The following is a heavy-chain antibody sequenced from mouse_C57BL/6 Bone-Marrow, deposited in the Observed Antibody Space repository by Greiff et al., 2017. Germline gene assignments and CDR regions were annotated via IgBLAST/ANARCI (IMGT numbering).Heavy chain of an antibody. J-gene: IGHJ2*01. D-gene: IGHD3-1*01. CDR3: TPAGYYFDY. CDR2: IAPETGDT. V-gene: IGHV14-4*01. Sequence: VQLKQPGAELVRPGASVKLSCTASGFNIQDDYMHWVKQRPERGLEWIGWIAPETGDTEYASKFQGKATITADTSSNTAYRQLSSLTSEDTAVYYCTPAGYYFDYWGQGTTLTVPS. CDR1: GFNIQDDY.